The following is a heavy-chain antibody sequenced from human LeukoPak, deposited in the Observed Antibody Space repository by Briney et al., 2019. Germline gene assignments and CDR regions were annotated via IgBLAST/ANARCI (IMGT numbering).Heavy chain of an antibody. CDR3: ARTGSTVTMLYPFDH. V-gene: IGHV4-59*01. Sequence: PSETLSLTCTVSGGSIRSYYWSWIRQPPGKGLEWIGYIYYSGSTNYNPCLKSRVSISVDTSKNQFSLKLSSVTAADTAVYYCARTGSTVTMLYPFDHWGQGTLVTVSS. CDR1: GGSIRSYY. D-gene: IGHD4-17*01. J-gene: IGHJ4*02. CDR2: IYYSGST.